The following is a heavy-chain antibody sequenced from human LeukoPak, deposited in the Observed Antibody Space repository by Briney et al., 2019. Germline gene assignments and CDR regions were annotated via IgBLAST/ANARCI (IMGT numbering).Heavy chain of an antibody. Sequence: GGSLRLSCAASGFTFSSYGMHWVRQAPGKGLEWVAFIRYDGSNKYYADSVKGRFTISRDNSKNTLYLQMNSLRAEDTAVYYCARAGYSSSWFHYFDYWGQGTLVTVSS. CDR3: ARAGYSSSWFHYFDY. D-gene: IGHD6-13*01. CDR2: IRYDGSNK. V-gene: IGHV3-30*02. J-gene: IGHJ4*02. CDR1: GFTFSSYG.